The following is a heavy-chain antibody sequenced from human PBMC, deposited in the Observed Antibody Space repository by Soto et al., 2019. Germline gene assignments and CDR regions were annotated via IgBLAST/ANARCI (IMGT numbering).Heavy chain of an antibody. CDR2: IYYSGST. J-gene: IGHJ6*03. D-gene: IGHD3-16*02. V-gene: IGHV4-39*01. Sequence: SETLSLTCTVSGGSISSSSYYWGWIRHPPGKGLEWIGSIYYSGSTYYNPSLKSRVTISVDTSKNQFSLKLSSVTAADTAVYYCARSLSHYDYIWGSYRYAPDYYYMDVWGKGTTVTVSS. CDR1: GGSISSSSYY. CDR3: ARSLSHYDYIWGSYRYAPDYYYMDV.